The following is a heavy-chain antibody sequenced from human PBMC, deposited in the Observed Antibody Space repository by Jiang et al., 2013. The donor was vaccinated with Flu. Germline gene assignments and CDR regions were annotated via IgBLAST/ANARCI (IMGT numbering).Heavy chain of an antibody. CDR3: AKDRTYLLRGAQGAFDI. D-gene: IGHD3-10*01. CDR2: LVVVVVP. V-gene: IGHV3-23*01. Sequence: APGKGLDGSQLLVVVVVPHITQTPSKGRFTISRDNSKNTLYLQMNSLRAEDTAVYFCAKDRTYLLRGAQGAFDIWGQGTMVTVSS. J-gene: IGHJ3*02.